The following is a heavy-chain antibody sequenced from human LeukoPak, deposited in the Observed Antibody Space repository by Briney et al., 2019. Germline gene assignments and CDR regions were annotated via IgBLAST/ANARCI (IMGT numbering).Heavy chain of an antibody. J-gene: IGHJ3*02. CDR2: IYYSGST. CDR1: GGSISSYY. CDR3: ARVKKRRLDAFDI. V-gene: IGHV4-59*01. Sequence: SETLSLTCTVSGGSISSYYWSWLRQPPGKGLEWIGYIYYSGSTNYNPSLKSRVTISVDTSKNQFSLKLSSVTAADTAVYYCARVKKRRLDAFDIWGQGTMVTVSS.